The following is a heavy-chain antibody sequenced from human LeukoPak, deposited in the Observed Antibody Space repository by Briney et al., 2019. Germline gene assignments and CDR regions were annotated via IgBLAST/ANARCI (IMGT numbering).Heavy chain of an antibody. CDR1: GFTFSSYG. V-gene: IGHV3-30*02. Sequence: GGSLRLSCAASGFTFSSYGMHWVRQAPGKGLEWVAFIRYDGSNKYYADSVKGRFTISRDNSKNTLYLQMNSLRAEDTAVYYCAHLGGSMVRGVIITDFDYWGQGTLVTVSS. D-gene: IGHD3-10*01. CDR2: IRYDGSNK. CDR3: AHLGGSMVRGVIITDFDY. J-gene: IGHJ4*02.